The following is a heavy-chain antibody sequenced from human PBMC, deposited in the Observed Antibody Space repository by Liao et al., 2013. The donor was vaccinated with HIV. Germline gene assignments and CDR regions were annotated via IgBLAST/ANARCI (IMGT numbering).Heavy chain of an antibody. CDR1: GGSISSGDYY. V-gene: IGHV4-30-4*08. CDR2: IHHSGST. J-gene: IGHJ3*02. Sequence: QVQLQQWGAGLLKPSETLSLICTVSGGSISSGDYYWSWIRQPPGKGLEWIGYIHHSGSTYFNPSLKSRVNISVDTSKNQFSLKLNSVTAADTAVYFCAREGLLKGAFDIWAKGQRSSSLQ. D-gene: IGHD3-9*01. CDR3: AREGLLKGAFDI.